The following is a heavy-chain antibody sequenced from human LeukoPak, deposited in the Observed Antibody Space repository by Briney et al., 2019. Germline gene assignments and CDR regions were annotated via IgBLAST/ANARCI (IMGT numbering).Heavy chain of an antibody. V-gene: IGHV1-69*13. Sequence: ASVKVSCKASGGTFSSYAISWVRQAPGQGLEWMGGIIPIFGTANYAQKFQGRVTITADESTSTAYMELSSLRSEDTAVYYCASHNCSSTSCYTAYYYYGMDVWGQGTTVTVSS. J-gene: IGHJ6*02. D-gene: IGHD2-2*02. CDR2: IIPIFGTA. CDR1: GGTFSSYA. CDR3: ASHNCSSTSCYTAYYYYGMDV.